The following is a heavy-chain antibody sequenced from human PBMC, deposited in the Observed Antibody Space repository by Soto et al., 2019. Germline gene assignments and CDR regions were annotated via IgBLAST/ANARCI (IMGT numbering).Heavy chain of an antibody. J-gene: IGHJ4*02. Sequence: QPGGSLRLSCAASGFTFSSYAMSWVRQAPGKGLEWVSAISGSGGSTYYADSVKGRFTISRDNSKNTLYLQMNSLRAEDTAVYYCAKDQSSGWSRGKFFDYWGQGTLVTVSS. V-gene: IGHV3-23*01. CDR1: GFTFSSYA. D-gene: IGHD6-19*01. CDR3: AKDQSSGWSRGKFFDY. CDR2: ISGSGGST.